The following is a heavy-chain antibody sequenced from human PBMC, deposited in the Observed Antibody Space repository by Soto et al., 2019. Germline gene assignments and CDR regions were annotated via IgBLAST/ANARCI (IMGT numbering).Heavy chain of an antibody. V-gene: IGHV4-31*03. J-gene: IGHJ6*03. CDR3: ARGPGGIDRGYNYYYYMDV. D-gene: IGHD5-12*01. CDR2: IYYSGST. Sequence: SETLSLTCTVSVGSISSGGYYWSWIRQHPGKGLEWIGYIYYSGSTYYNPSLKSRVTISVDTSKNQFSLKLSSVTAADTAVYDCARGPGGIDRGYNYYYYMDVWGKGTRVTSP. CDR1: VGSISSGGYY.